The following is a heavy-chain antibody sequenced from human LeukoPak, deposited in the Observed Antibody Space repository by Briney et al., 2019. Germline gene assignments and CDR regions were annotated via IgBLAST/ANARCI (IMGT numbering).Heavy chain of an antibody. J-gene: IGHJ4*02. CDR2: VIPIFGTA. Sequence: SVKVSCKASGGTFSSYAISWVRQAPGQGLEWMGRVIPIFGTANYAQKFQGRVTITTDESTSTAYMELSSLRSEDTAVYYCARAVDYYDSSGPDYWGQGTLVTVSS. CDR1: GGTFSSYA. V-gene: IGHV1-69*05. D-gene: IGHD3-22*01. CDR3: ARAVDYYDSSGPDY.